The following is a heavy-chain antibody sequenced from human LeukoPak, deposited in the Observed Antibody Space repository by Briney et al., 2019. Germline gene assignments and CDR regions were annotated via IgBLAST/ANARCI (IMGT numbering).Heavy chain of an antibody. V-gene: IGHV3-23*01. CDR2: ISGSGGST. J-gene: IGHJ4*02. CDR1: GFTFSSYA. D-gene: IGHD2-2*01. CDR3: AKDVSRSTSCYNY. Sequence: PGGSLRLSCAASGFTFSSYAMSWVRQAPGKGLEWVSAISGSGGSTYYADSVKGRFTISRDNSKNTLYLRMNSLRAEDTAVYYCAKDVSRSTSCYNYWGQGTLVTVSS.